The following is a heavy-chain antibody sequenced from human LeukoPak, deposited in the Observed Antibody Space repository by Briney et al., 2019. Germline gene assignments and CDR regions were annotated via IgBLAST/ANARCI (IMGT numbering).Heavy chain of an antibody. V-gene: IGHV3-11*05. CDR2: ISSSSGDT. Sequence: GGSLRLSCAASGFPFSDYYMSWIRQAPGKGLEWVSYISSSSGDTNYADSVKGRFTISRDNAKNSLYLQMNSLRVEDTAVYYCAGGHYGMDVWGQGTTVTVS. CDR1: GFPFSDYY. J-gene: IGHJ6*02. CDR3: AGGHYGMDV.